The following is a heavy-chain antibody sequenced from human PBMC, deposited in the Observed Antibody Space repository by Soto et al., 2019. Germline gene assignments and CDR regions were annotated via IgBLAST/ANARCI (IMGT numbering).Heavy chain of an antibody. D-gene: IGHD3-16*01. Sequence: QVHLVQSGPEVKKPGSSVKVSCKTIGDSFSTYSINWVRQAPGQGLEWMGVIIPAFGTKNYAQRFRGRVTYTADASTHTADMDLIDLTPDETATYFGARGGVLKPFDPWGQGTLVTVSS. CDR2: IIPAFGTK. J-gene: IGHJ5*02. CDR3: ARGGVLKPFDP. CDR1: GDSFSTYS. V-gene: IGHV1-69*01.